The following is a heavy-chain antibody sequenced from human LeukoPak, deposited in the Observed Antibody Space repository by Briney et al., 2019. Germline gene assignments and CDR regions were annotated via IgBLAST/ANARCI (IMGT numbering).Heavy chain of an antibody. D-gene: IGHD4-17*01. Sequence: GGTLRLSCAASGFTFSSYGMSWVRQAPGKGLEWVSGMSGSGGSTYYADSVKGRFTISRDNSKNTLYLQMNSLRAEDTAVYYCTGYGELDYWGQGTLVTVSS. V-gene: IGHV3-23*01. CDR1: GFTFSSYG. J-gene: IGHJ4*02. CDR3: TGYGELDY. CDR2: MSGSGGST.